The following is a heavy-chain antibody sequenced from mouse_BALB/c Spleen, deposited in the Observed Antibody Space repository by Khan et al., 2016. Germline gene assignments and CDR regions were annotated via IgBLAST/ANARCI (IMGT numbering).Heavy chain of an antibody. CDR3: AKELKVYYAMDY. Sequence: EVELVESGGGLVKPGGSLKLSCAASGFTFSSYAMSWVRQTPEKRLEWVASISSGGSTYYPDSVKGRFTISRDNARNILYLQMSSLRSEDTAMYYCAKELKVYYAMDYWGQGTSVTVSS. D-gene: IGHD1-3*01. J-gene: IGHJ4*01. CDR1: GFTFSSYA. V-gene: IGHV5-6-5*01. CDR2: ISSGGST.